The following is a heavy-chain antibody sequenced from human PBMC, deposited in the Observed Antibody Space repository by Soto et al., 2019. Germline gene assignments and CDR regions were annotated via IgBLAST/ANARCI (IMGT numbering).Heavy chain of an antibody. Sequence: GGSLRLSCAASGFTFSSYWMSWVRQAPGKGLEWVANIKQDGSEKYYVDSVKGRFTISRDNAKNSLYLQMNSLRAEDTAVYYCARDNGWNYNWFDPWGQGTLVTVSS. D-gene: IGHD1-7*01. CDR2: IKQDGSEK. CDR3: ARDNGWNYNWFDP. J-gene: IGHJ5*02. CDR1: GFTFSSYW. V-gene: IGHV3-7*01.